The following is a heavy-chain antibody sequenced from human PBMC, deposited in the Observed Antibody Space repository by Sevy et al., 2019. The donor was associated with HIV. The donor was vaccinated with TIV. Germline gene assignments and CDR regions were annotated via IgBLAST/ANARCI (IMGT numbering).Heavy chain of an antibody. CDR1: GGSISSYY. D-gene: IGHD6-19*01. CDR3: ARDPIAVAPYFDN. V-gene: IGHV4-59*01. Sequence: SETLSRTCSVSGGSISSYYCSWIRQSPGKGLEWIGYVYYSGNTNYNPSLKSRVTISIDTSKNQFSLKLRSVTAADTAVYYCARDPIAVAPYFDNWGQGTLVTVSS. J-gene: IGHJ4*02. CDR2: VYYSGNT.